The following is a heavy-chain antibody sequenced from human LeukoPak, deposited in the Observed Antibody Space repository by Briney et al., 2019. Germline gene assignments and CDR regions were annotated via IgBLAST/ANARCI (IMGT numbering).Heavy chain of an antibody. Sequence: PSETLSLTCTVSGYSISSGYYWGWIRQPPGKGLEWIGSIYHSGSTYYNPSLKSRVTISVDTSKNQFSLKLSSVTAADTAVYYCARDRQSIAAAGPPPYFDYWGQEPLVTVSS. CDR3: ARDRQSIAAAGPPPYFDY. J-gene: IGHJ4*02. D-gene: IGHD6-13*01. CDR1: GYSISSGYY. CDR2: IYHSGST. V-gene: IGHV4-38-2*02.